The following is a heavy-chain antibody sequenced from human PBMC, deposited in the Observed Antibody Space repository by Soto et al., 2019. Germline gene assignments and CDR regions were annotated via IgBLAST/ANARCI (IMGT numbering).Heavy chain of an antibody. CDR1: GYTFTSYD. Sequence: GASVKVSCKASGYTFTSYDINWVRQATGQGLEWMGWISAYNGNTNYAQKLQGRVTMTTDTSTSTAYMELRSLRSDDTAVYYCARAAWLGEIDYWGQGTLVTVSS. CDR3: ARAAWLGEIDY. J-gene: IGHJ4*02. V-gene: IGHV1-18*01. CDR2: ISAYNGNT. D-gene: IGHD5-12*01.